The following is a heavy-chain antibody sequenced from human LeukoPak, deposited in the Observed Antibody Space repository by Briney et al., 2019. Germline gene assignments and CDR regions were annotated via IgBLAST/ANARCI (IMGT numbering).Heavy chain of an antibody. J-gene: IGHJ4*02. CDR3: SRDITMXVVSPEY. D-gene: IGHD3-22*01. CDR2: IIPTFGTA. Sequence: SVKVSCKASGGTFSSYAISWLRQAPGQGLEWMVRIIPTFGTANYAQKFQGRVTITTDEPTTTAYMELSSLRSEYTAVYYCSRDITMXVVSPEYWGKGTLVTVSS. V-gene: IGHV1-69*05. CDR1: GGTFSSYA.